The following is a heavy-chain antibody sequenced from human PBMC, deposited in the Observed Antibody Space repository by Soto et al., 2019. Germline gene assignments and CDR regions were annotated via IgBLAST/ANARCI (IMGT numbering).Heavy chain of an antibody. CDR2: ISSNGGST. J-gene: IGHJ4*02. Sequence: RGSPRLSCAASGFTFSSYAMHWVRQAPGKGLEYVSAISSNGGSTYYANSVKGRFTISRDNSKNTLYLQMDSLRADDTAVYYCARDQLRQTLLLFDYWGQGT. V-gene: IGHV3-64*01. CDR1: GFTFSSYA. D-gene: IGHD2-15*01. CDR3: ARDQLRQTLLLFDY.